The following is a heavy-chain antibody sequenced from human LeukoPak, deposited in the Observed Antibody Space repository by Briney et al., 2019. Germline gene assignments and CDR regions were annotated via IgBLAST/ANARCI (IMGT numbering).Heavy chain of an antibody. CDR2: INPNSGGT. CDR1: GYTFTGYY. J-gene: IGHJ6*03. D-gene: IGHD2-2*01. Sequence: ASVKVSCKASGYTFTGYYMHWVRQAPGQGLEWMGWINPNSGGTNYAQKFQGRVTMTRDTSISTAYMELSRLRSDDMAVYYCARGDCSSTSCYHYYYYYMDVWGKGTTVTVSS. CDR3: ARGDCSSTSCYHYYYYYMDV. V-gene: IGHV1-2*02.